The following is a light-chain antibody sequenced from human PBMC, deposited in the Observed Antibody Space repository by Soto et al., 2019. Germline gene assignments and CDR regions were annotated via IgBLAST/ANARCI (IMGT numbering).Light chain of an antibody. CDR2: GAS. J-gene: IGKJ1*01. V-gene: IGKV3-20*01. CDR1: QTVTSNY. CDR3: QQYGSSPGT. Sequence: DIVLTQSPGTLSSSPGERVTLSCRASQTVTSNYIAWYQQKPGQSPRLLIFGASIRDTGLPDRFSGGGSGRDFTLTISRLDSEDSAVYYCQQYGSSPGTFGQGTKVEIK.